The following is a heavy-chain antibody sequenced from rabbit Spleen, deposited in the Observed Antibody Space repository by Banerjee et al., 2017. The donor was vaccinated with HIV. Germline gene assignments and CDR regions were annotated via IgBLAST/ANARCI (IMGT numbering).Heavy chain of an antibody. CDR3: ARDLTDAIGWNFGW. CDR2: IDSGSSGFT. D-gene: IGHD4-1*01. Sequence: QEQLEESGGGLVKPEGSLTLTSKASGVSFSDKDVMCWVRQAPGKGLEWIACIDSGSSGFTYFATWAKGRFTCSKTSSTTVTLQMTRLTAADTATYFCARDLTDAIGWNFGWWGQGTLVTVS. J-gene: IGHJ3*01. V-gene: IGHV1S45*01. CDR1: GVSFSDKDV.